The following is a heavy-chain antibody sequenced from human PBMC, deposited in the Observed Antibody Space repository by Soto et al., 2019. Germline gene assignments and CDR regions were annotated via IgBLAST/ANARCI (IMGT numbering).Heavy chain of an antibody. J-gene: IGHJ4*02. CDR2: ISYDGSNK. V-gene: IGHV3-30*18. CDR3: AKDRSGDYGLYFDY. CDR1: GFTFSSYG. Sequence: GALRLSCAASGFTFSSYGMHWVRQAPGKGLEWVAVISYDGSNKYYADSVKGRFTISRDNSKNTLYLQMNSLRAEDTAVYYCAKDRSGDYGLYFDYWGQGALVTVSS. D-gene: IGHD4-17*01.